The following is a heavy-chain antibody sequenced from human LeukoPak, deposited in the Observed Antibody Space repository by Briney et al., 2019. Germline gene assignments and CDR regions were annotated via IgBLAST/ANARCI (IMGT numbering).Heavy chain of an antibody. D-gene: IGHD3-10*01. Sequence: PSETLSLTCTVSGGSISSGDYYWSWIRQPPGKGLEWIGYIYYSGSTYYNPSLKSRVTISVDTSKNQFSLKLSSVTAADTAVYYCARVIEWFGEYASVEYYYGMDVWGQGTTVTVSS. CDR2: IYYSGST. CDR3: ARVIEWFGEYASVEYYYGMDV. V-gene: IGHV4-30-4*01. CDR1: GGSISSGDYY. J-gene: IGHJ6*02.